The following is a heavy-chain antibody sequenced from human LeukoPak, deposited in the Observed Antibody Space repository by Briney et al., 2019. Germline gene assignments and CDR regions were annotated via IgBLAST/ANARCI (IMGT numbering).Heavy chain of an antibody. CDR1: GFTFDDYA. Sequence: GGSLRLSCAASGFTFDDYAMHWVRQAPGKGLEWVSLISWDGGSTYYADSVKGRFTISRGNSKNSLYLQMNSLRAEDTALYYCAKDSSGGTLDYWGQGTLVTVSS. CDR2: ISWDGGST. J-gene: IGHJ4*02. D-gene: IGHD6-19*01. CDR3: AKDSSGGTLDY. V-gene: IGHV3-43D*03.